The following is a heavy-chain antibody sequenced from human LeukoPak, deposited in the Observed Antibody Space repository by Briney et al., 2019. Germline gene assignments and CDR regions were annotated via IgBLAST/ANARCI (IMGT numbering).Heavy chain of an antibody. J-gene: IGHJ4*02. CDR2: IYYSGST. V-gene: IGHV4-39*02. CDR3: ARERRGHFAY. Sequence: PSETLSLTCTVSGGSISSSSYYWGWIRQPPGKGLEWIGSIYYSGSTYYNPSLNSLVTISVDTSKNQFSLKLSSVTAADTAVYYCARERRGHFAYWGQGALVTVSS. CDR1: GGSISSSSYY.